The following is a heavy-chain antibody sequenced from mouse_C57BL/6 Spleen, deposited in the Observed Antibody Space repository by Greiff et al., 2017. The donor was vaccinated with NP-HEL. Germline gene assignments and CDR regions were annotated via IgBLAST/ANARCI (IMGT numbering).Heavy chain of an antibody. V-gene: IGHV1-80*01. CDR1: GYAFSSYW. Sequence: LQESGAELVKPGASVKISCKASGYAFSSYWMNWVKQRPGKGLEWIGQIYPGDGDTNYNGKLKGKATLTADKSSSTAYMQLSSLTSEDSAVYFCARGRPFAYWGQGTLVTVSA. J-gene: IGHJ3*01. CDR3: ARGRPFAY. CDR2: IYPGDGDT.